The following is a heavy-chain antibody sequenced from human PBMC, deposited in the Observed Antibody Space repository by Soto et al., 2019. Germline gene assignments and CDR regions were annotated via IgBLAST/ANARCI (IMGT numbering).Heavy chain of an antibody. V-gene: IGHV4-31*03. D-gene: IGHD3-9*01. CDR1: GDSLSSGGHY. CDR2: IYDSVNT. Sequence: SETLSLTCTVSGDSLSSGGHYWSWIRQHPGKGLEWIGHIYDSVNTYYSPSLRSRVTISADMSKNQFSLNLRSVTAADTAVYYCARVDHRRYFAILTDYWGQGTLVTVS. CDR3: ARVDHRRYFAILTDY. J-gene: IGHJ4*02.